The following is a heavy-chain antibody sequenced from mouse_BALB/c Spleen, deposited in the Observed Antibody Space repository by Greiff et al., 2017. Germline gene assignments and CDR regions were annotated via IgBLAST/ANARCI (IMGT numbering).Heavy chain of an antibody. CDR2: ISYDGSN. J-gene: IGHJ2*01. CDR1: GYSITSGYY. D-gene: IGHD2-10*01. CDR3: ARDSPYYGNYDGGY. Sequence: EVQLQESGPGLVKPSQSLSLTCSVTGYSITSGYYWNWIRQFPGNKLEWMGYISYDGSNNYNPSLKNRISITRDTSKNQFFLKLNSVTTEDTATYYCARDSPYYGNYDGGYWGQGTTLTVSS. V-gene: IGHV3-6*02.